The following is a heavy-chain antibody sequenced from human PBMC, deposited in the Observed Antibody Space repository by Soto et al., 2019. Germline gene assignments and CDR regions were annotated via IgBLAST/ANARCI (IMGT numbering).Heavy chain of an antibody. J-gene: IGHJ3*02. CDR2: IYTSGST. Sequence: SETLSLTCTVSGGSISSYYWSWIRQPAGKGLEWIGRIYTSGSTNYNPSLKSRVTISVDTSKNQFSLKLSSVTAADTAVYYCAREGPLDSSGYYYAFDIWGQGTMVTVSS. V-gene: IGHV4-4*07. CDR3: AREGPLDSSGYYYAFDI. D-gene: IGHD3-22*01. CDR1: GGSISSYY.